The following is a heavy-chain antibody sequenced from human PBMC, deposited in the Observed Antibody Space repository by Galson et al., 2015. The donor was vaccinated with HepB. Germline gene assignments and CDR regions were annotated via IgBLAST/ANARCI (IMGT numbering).Heavy chain of an antibody. V-gene: IGHV4-39*01. CDR3: ARLSDRDGYNYADY. Sequence: SETLSLTCTVSGGSISSSSYYWGWIRQPPGKGLEWIGSIYYSGSTYYNPSLKSRVTISVDTSKNQFSLKLSSVTAADTAVYYCARLSDRDGYNYADYWGQGTLVTVSS. CDR1: GGSISSSSYY. D-gene: IGHD5-24*01. J-gene: IGHJ4*02. CDR2: IYYSGST.